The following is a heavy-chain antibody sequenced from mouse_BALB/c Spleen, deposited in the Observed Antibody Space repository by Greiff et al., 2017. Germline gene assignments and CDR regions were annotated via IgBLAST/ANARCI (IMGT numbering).Heavy chain of an antibody. D-gene: IGHD2-14*01. CDR3: TRGRVRPFDY. CDR2: IRLKSNNYAT. CDR1: GFTFSNYW. V-gene: IGHV6-6*02. Sequence: DVQLQESGGGLVQPGGSMKLSCVASGFTFSNYWMNWVRQSPEKGLEWVAEIRLKSNNYATHYAESVKGRFTISRDDSKSSVYLQMNNLRAEDTGIYYCTRGRVRPFDYWGQGTTLTVSS. J-gene: IGHJ2*01.